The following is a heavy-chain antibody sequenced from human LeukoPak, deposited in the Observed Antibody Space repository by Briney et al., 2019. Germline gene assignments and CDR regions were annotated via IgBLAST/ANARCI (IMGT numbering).Heavy chain of an antibody. CDR2: ISGSGGST. V-gene: IGHV3-23*01. Sequence: GGSLRLSCAASGFTVSSNYMSWVRQAPGKGLEWVSAISGSGGSTYYADSVKGRFTISRDNSKNTLYLQMNSLRAEDTAVYYCAKVKVVVPAHPFDYWGQGTLVTVSS. CDR1: GFTVSSNY. J-gene: IGHJ4*02. CDR3: AKVKVVVPAHPFDY. D-gene: IGHD2-2*01.